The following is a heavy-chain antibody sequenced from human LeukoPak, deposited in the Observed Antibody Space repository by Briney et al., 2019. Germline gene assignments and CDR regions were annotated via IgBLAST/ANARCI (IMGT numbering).Heavy chain of an antibody. Sequence: GASVKVSCKASGYTFTSYAMHWVRQAPGQRLEWMGWINAGNGNTKYSQEFQGRVTITRDTSASTAYMELSSLRSEDMAVYYCARGSCGGDCYGRRYYYYMDVWGKGTTVTVSS. J-gene: IGHJ6*03. CDR2: INAGNGNT. D-gene: IGHD2-21*02. V-gene: IGHV1-3*03. CDR1: GYTFTSYA. CDR3: ARGSCGGDCYGRRYYYYMDV.